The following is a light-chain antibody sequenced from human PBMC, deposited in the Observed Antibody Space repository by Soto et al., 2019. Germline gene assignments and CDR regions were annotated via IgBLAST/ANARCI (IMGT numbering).Light chain of an antibody. CDR3: QQYGSSPLT. CDR1: QSVRSNY. CDR2: DAS. Sequence: EIVLTQSPDTLSLSPGERATLSCRASQSVRSNYLAWYQQKPGQAPRFLIYDASSRATSIPDRFSGSGSGTDFTLTISRLEPEDFAVYYCQQYGSSPLTFGRGTKVEIK. V-gene: IGKV3-20*01. J-gene: IGKJ4*01.